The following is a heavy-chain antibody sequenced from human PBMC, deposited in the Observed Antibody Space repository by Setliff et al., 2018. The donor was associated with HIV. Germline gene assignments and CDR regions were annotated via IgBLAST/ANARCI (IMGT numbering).Heavy chain of an antibody. J-gene: IGHJ5*02. CDR3: ARDRGSSWDRGGWFEP. D-gene: IGHD3-16*01. CDR2: ITPAGSNI. V-gene: IGHV3-11*04. Sequence: PGESLKISCAASGFTFSDHYMDWVRQAPGKGLEWVSCITPAGSNIYYADSVKGRFTISRDNAKKSLYLQMSGLRVEDTAIYYCARDRGSSWDRGGWFEPWGQGTLVTVSS. CDR1: GFTFSDHY.